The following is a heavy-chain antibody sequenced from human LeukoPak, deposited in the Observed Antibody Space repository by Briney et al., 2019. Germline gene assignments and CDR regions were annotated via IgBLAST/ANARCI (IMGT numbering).Heavy chain of an antibody. CDR3: ARMLTIFGVVIPFDY. CDR1: GFTFSSYA. CDR2: ISGSGGST. J-gene: IGHJ4*02. D-gene: IGHD3-3*01. V-gene: IGHV3-23*01. Sequence: GGSLRLSCAASGFTFSSYAMSWVRQAPGKGLEWVSAISGSGGSTYYADSVKGRFTISRDNSKNTLYLQMNSLRAEDTAVYYCARMLTIFGVVIPFDYWGQGTLVTVSS.